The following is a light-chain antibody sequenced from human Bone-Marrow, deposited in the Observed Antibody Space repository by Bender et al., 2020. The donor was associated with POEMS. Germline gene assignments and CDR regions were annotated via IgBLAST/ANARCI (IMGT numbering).Light chain of an antibody. V-gene: IGLV3-25*02. CDR3: AVWDDSLNGWV. CDR2: KDT. Sequence: SYELTQPPSVSVSPGQTARITCSGDALPKQYGYWYQQKPGQAPVLVIYKDTERPSGIPERFSGSRSGTSASLAISGLQSEDEADYYCAVWDDSLNGWVFGGGTKLTVL. J-gene: IGLJ3*02. CDR1: ALPKQY.